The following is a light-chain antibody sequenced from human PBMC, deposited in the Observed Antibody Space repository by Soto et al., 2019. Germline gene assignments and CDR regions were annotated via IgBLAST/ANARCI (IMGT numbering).Light chain of an antibody. V-gene: IGKV3-15*01. CDR1: QSVSSN. Sequence: EIVMTQSPATLSESPGERATLSCRASQSVSSNLAWYQQKPGQAPRLLIYGASTRATGIPARFSGSGSGTEFTLTISSLQSEDFAVYYCQQYNNWPLTFGPGTKVDIK. CDR3: QQYNNWPLT. CDR2: GAS. J-gene: IGKJ3*01.